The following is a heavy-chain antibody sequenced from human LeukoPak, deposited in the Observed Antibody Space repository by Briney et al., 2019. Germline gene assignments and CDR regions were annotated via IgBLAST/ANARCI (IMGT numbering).Heavy chain of an antibody. D-gene: IGHD3-22*01. CDR3: ARDAAIYDSGAYYYLW. V-gene: IGHV1-69*13. CDR1: GGTFSRYA. Sequence: SVKVSCKASGGTFSRYAISWVRQAPGQGLEWMGGITPIFGAANYAQKFQGRVTITADESTRTAYMELRSLKSEDTAVYYCARDAAIYDSGAYYYLWWGQGTLVTVSS. J-gene: IGHJ4*02. CDR2: ITPIFGAA.